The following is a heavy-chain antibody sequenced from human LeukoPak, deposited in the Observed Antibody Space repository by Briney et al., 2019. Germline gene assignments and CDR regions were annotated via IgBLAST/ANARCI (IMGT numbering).Heavy chain of an antibody. CDR3: AKVDCSDRYEGFDY. Sequence: GGSLRLSCAASGFTFSSYAMSWVRQAPGKGLEWVSGMSGSGGSTYYADSVKGRFTISRDNSKNTLYLQMNSLRGEDTAIYYCAKVDCSDRYEGFDYWGQGTLVTVSS. J-gene: IGHJ4*02. CDR1: GFTFSSYA. D-gene: IGHD3/OR15-3a*01. V-gene: IGHV3-23*01. CDR2: MSGSGGST.